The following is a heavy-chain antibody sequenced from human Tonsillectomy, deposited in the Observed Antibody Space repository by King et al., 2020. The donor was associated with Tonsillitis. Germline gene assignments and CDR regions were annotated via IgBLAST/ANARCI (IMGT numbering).Heavy chain of an antibody. V-gene: IGHV4-59*01. CDR3: ARARFGYYMDV. Sequence: VQLQESGPGLVKPSETLSLTCTVSGGSISSYYWSWIRQPPGKGREWIGYISYSGSTNYNPSLKSRLTISVDTSKSQCSLKLSSVTAADTAVYYCARARFGYYMDVWGKGTTVTVSS. J-gene: IGHJ6*03. D-gene: IGHD3-10*01. CDR2: ISYSGST. CDR1: GGSISSYY.